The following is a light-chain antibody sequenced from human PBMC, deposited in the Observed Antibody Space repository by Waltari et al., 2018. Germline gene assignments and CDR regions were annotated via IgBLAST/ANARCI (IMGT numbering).Light chain of an antibody. CDR3: QQYNNWPPYT. Sequence: EVLLTQSPATLSVSPGESATLSCRASQRITSNLAWYQQKPGQAPRLLIYGASNRATGIPARFSGSGSGTEFTLTIDSLQSEDFAVYYCQQYNNWPPYTFGQGTKLEIK. J-gene: IGKJ2*01. CDR1: QRITSN. CDR2: GAS. V-gene: IGKV3-15*01.